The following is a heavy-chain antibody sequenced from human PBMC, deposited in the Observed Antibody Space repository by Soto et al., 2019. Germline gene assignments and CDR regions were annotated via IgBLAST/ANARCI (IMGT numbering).Heavy chain of an antibody. D-gene: IGHD3-3*01. CDR3: ARTSIFGVVLNAFDI. J-gene: IGHJ3*02. CDR1: GGSFSGGGYY. CDR2: ISYSGST. Sequence: SETLTLTCTVSGGSFSGGGYYWSWIRQHPGKGLEWMGYISYSGSTKYKPSLQSRITISVDTSKNQFSLRLTSVTAADTAIYFCARTSIFGVVLNAFDIWGPGTLVTVSS. V-gene: IGHV4-31*03.